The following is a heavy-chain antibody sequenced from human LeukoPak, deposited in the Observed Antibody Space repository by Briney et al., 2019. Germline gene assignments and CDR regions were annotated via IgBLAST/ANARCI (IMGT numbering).Heavy chain of an antibody. CDR1: GFTFSTYD. CDR2: ISGSGGST. D-gene: IGHD5-18*01. CDR3: ATNRGYSYGYLPYYYYMDV. J-gene: IGHJ6*03. Sequence: GGSLRLSCAASGFTFSTYDMSWVRQAPGKGLEWVSAISGSGGSTFYADSVKGRFTISRDNAKNSLYLQMNSLRAEDTAVYYCATNRGYSYGYLPYYYYMDVWGKGTTVTISS. V-gene: IGHV3-23*01.